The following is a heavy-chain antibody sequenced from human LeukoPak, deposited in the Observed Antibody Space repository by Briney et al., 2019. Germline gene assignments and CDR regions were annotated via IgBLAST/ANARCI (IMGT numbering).Heavy chain of an antibody. Sequence: ASVKVSCKASGYTFTGYYMHWVRQAPGQGLEWMGWINPNSGGTNYAQKFQGRVTMTRDTSISTAYMELSRLRSDDTAVYYCARGYCSSTSCSYFDYWGQGTLVTVSS. CDR3: ARGYCSSTSCSYFDY. CDR1: GYTFTGYY. D-gene: IGHD2-2*01. J-gene: IGHJ4*02. CDR2: INPNSGGT. V-gene: IGHV1-2*02.